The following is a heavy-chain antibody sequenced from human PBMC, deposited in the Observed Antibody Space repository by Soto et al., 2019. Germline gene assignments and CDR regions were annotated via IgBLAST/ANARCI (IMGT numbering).Heavy chain of an antibody. J-gene: IGHJ4*02. CDR3: ARDMYAYGYFDY. D-gene: IGHD3-10*01. CDR2: ISRGSDYI. CDR1: GVTFSRHR. V-gene: IGHV3-21*01. Sequence: GGALSLFCLASGVTFSRHRANWVRHAPRKGLEWVSSISRGSDYIYYRDSVQRRFNISSDNAKNSLHLQMHSLRVEDTVVNYCARDMYAYGYFDYWGQGTLVADSS.